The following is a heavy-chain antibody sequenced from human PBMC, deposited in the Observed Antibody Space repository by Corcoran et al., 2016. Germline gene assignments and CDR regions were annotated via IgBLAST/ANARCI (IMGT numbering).Heavy chain of an antibody. J-gene: IGHJ6*02. CDR2: IYYSGST. D-gene: IGHD6-19*01. CDR1: GGSISSYY. Sequence: QVQLQESGPGLVKPSETLSLTCTVSGGSISSYYWSWIRQPPGKGLEWIGYIYYSGSTNYNPSLKSRVTISVETSKNQFSLKLSAVTAADTAVYYCAGVAQWLGTGYYYGMDVWGQGTTVTVSS. V-gene: IGHV4-59*01. CDR3: AGVAQWLGTGYYYGMDV.